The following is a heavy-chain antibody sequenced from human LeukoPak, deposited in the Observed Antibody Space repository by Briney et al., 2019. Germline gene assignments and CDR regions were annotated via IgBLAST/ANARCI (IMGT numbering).Heavy chain of an antibody. J-gene: IGHJ4*02. D-gene: IGHD1-26*01. CDR2: ISAYNGNT. CDR3: ARGYMGATSYFDY. Sequence: ASVKVSCKASGYTFTNYGFSWVRQAPGQGLEWMGWISAYNGNTNHAQNFQGRVTMTTDASSGTAYMELTSLRSDDTAVYFCARGYMGATSYFDYWGEGALVTVSS. V-gene: IGHV1-18*01. CDR1: GYTFTNYG.